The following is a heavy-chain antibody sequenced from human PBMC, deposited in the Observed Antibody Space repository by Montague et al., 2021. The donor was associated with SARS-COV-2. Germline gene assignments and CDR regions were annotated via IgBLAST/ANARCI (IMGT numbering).Heavy chain of an antibody. J-gene: IGHJ2*01. D-gene: IGHD2-8*01. Sequence: SLRISCAASGFPFNTYTMTWVRQAPGKGLEWVSSIFGSGAGTYYADSVQGRFTISKDNSKNTLYLQLHSLRAEDTAVYYCAKNGGSGSLVYWYFDLWGRGTPVAVSS. CDR3: AKNGGSGSLVYWYFDL. CDR2: IFGSGAGT. V-gene: IGHV3-23*01. CDR1: GFPFNTYT.